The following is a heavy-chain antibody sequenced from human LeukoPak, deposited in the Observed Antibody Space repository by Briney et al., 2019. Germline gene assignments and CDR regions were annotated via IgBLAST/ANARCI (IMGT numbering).Heavy chain of an antibody. J-gene: IGHJ4*02. CDR2: ISAYSGNT. D-gene: IGHD6-6*01. CDR3: ARDRRSIAAPPCVDY. CDR1: GYTFSSYG. V-gene: IGHV1-18*01. Sequence: ASVKVSCKASGYTFSSYGISWVRQAPGQGLEWMGWISAYSGNTHYAQKFQGRVTMTTDTSTTTAYMELRGLRSDATAVYYCARDRRSIAAPPCVDYWGQGTLVTVSS.